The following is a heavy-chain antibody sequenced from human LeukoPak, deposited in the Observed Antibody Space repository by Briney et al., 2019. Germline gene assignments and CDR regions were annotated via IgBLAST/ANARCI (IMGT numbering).Heavy chain of an antibody. V-gene: IGHV4-59*08. CDR1: GGSISSYY. CDR2: IYYSGST. J-gene: IGHJ3*02. CDR3: ARSGMDAFDI. D-gene: IGHD3-10*01. Sequence: SETLSLTCTVSGGSISSYYWSWIRQPPGKGLEWIGYIYYSGSTNYKPSLKSRVTISVDTSKNQFSLKLSSVTAADTAVYYCARSGMDAFDIWGQGTMVTVSS.